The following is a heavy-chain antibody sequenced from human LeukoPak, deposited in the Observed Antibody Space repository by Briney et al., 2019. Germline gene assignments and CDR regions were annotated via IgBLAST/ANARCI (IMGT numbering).Heavy chain of an antibody. CDR1: GFTFSSYG. V-gene: IGHV3-30*18. Sequence: GGSLRLSCAASGFTFSSYGMHWVRQAPGKGLEWVAVISYDGSNKYYADSVKGRFTIPRDNSKNTLYLQMNSLRAEDTAVYYCAKDSRFLGSYFDYWGQGTLVTVSS. CDR3: AKDSRFLGSYFDY. D-gene: IGHD3-3*01. CDR2: ISYDGSNK. J-gene: IGHJ4*02.